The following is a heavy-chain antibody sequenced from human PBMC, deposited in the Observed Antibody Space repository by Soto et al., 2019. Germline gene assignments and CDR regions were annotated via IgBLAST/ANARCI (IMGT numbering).Heavy chain of an antibody. CDR2: MNPNSGNT. J-gene: IGHJ4*02. V-gene: IGHV1-8*02. CDR3: ATEYSYDWGGDN. CDR1: GYTFTSYD. Sequence: ASVKVSCKASGYTFTSYDINWVRQATGQGFEWMGWMNPNSGNTGYAQKFQGRVTMTRDTSISTAYMELRSLRSDDTAVYNCATEYSYDWGGDNWGQGILVTLSS. D-gene: IGHD3-10*01.